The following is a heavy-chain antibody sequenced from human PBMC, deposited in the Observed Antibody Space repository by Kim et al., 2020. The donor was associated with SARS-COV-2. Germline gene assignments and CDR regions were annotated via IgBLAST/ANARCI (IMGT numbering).Heavy chain of an antibody. CDR2: ISSSSSYI. V-gene: IGHV3-21*01. CDR1: GFTFSSYS. CDR3: AREWDQDIVVVPAAMRSYYYYGMDV. D-gene: IGHD2-2*01. J-gene: IGHJ6*02. Sequence: GGSLRLSCAASGFTFSSYSINWVRQAPGKGLEWVSSISSSSSYIYYADSVKGRFTISRDNAKNSLYLQMNSLRAEDTAVYYCAREWDQDIVVVPAAMRSYYYYGMDVWGQGTTVTVSS.